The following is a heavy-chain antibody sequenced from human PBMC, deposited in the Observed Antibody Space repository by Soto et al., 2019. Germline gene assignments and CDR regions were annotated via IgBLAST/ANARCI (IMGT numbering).Heavy chain of an antibody. CDR2: MNVNTGGT. CDR1: GYTFTDSY. V-gene: IGHV1-2*02. Sequence: XSVKVSCKASGYTFTDSYLHWVRQAPGQRLEWMGWMNVNTGGTNSPQKFQDRVTMTRDTSINTEFMQLTGLKSDDTAVYFCARKCGDTCTEETAPLDLWGQGRMVTVSS. CDR3: ARKCGDTCTEETAPLDL. D-gene: IGHD3-10*01. J-gene: IGHJ3*01.